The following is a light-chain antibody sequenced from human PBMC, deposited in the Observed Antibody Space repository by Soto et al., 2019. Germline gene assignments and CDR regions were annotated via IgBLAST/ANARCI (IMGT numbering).Light chain of an antibody. CDR3: QQYYSSPFT. J-gene: IGKJ2*01. CDR1: QSVFQSADNKNR. CDR2: WAS. V-gene: IGKV4-1*01. Sequence: DIVMTQSPDSLAVSLGEWATINCKSSQSVFQSADNKNRLTWYQQKPGQPPRLLIYWASFRESGVPDRFSGSGSGTDFTLTISSLQTEDVAVYYCQQYYSSPFTFGQGTKLEIK.